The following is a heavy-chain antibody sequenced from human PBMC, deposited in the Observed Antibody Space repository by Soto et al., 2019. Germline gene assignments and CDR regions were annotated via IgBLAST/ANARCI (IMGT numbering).Heavy chain of an antibody. CDR1: GFTFSNYW. J-gene: IGHJ4*02. CDR2: IEQDGSEK. Sequence: PGGSLRLSCAASGFTFSNYWMSWARQAPGKGLEWVANIEQDGSEKYYVDSVKGRFTISRENAKNSLYLQMNSLRADDTAVYYCAVGGDSSGYKDFDYWGQGTLVTVSS. D-gene: IGHD3-22*01. V-gene: IGHV3-7*03. CDR3: AVGGDSSGYKDFDY.